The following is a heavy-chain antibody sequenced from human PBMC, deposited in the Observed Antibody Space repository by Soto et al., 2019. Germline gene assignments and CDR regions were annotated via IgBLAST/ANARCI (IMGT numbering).Heavy chain of an antibody. D-gene: IGHD3-22*01. J-gene: IGHJ3*02. CDR2: IIPILGIA. CDR1: GGTLSSYT. Sequence: SVKVSCKASGGTLSSYTISWVRQAPGQGLEWMGRIIPILGIANYAQKFQGRVTITADKSTSTAYMELSSLRSEDTAVYYCARYDSSGYYYGDAFDIWGQGTMVTVSS. V-gene: IGHV1-69*02. CDR3: ARYDSSGYYYGDAFDI.